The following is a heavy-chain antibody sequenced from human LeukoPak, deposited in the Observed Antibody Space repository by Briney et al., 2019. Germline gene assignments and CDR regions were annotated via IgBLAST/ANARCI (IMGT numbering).Heavy chain of an antibody. J-gene: IGHJ5*02. CDR1: GYTFTSYY. D-gene: IGHD2-2*01. Sequence: ASVKVSCKASGYTFTSYYMHWVRQPPGQGLEWMGWINPNSGGTNYAQKFQGRVTVTRDTSISTAYMELSRLRSDDTAVYYCARAGCSSTSCYWDDNWFDPWGQGTLVTVSS. CDR3: ARAGCSSTSCYWDDNWFDP. CDR2: INPNSGGT. V-gene: IGHV1-2*02.